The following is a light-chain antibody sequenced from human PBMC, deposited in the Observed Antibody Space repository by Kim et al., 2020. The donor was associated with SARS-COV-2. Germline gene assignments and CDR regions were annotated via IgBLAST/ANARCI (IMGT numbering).Light chain of an antibody. Sequence: GQSFTSSCTGTSSDIGGSDYVSWYQQHPGKAPKLMIYEVSKRPSGVPDRFSGSKSGNTASLTVSGLQAEDEADYYCSSYAGSNNYVFGPGTKVTVL. CDR1: SSDIGGSDY. CDR3: SSYAGSNNYV. V-gene: IGLV2-8*01. J-gene: IGLJ1*01. CDR2: EVS.